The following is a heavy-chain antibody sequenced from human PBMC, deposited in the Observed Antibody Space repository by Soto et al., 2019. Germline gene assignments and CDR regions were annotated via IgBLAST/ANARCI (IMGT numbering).Heavy chain of an antibody. D-gene: IGHD6-13*01. CDR3: ASTYSTSWYWFDP. J-gene: IGHJ5*02. CDR2: IFSNDEK. Sequence: QVTVKESGPVLVKPTETLTLTCTVSGFSLSNAGLGVSWIRQPPGKALEWLAHIFSNDEKSYSTSLKSRLTIPKDTSKSQVVLTMTNMDPVDTATYYCASTYSTSWYWFDPWSQGTLVTVSS. V-gene: IGHV2-26*04. CDR1: GFSLSNAGLG.